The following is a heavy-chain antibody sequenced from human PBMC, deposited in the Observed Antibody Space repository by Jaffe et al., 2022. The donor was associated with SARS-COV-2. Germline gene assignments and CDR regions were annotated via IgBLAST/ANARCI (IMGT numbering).Heavy chain of an antibody. J-gene: IGHJ6*03. V-gene: IGHV4-59*01. D-gene: IGHD2-2*01. CDR1: GDSIKSYF. Sequence: QVQLQESGPGLVKPSETLSLTCTVSGDSIKSYFWSWIRQPPGKGLEWIGYIYHTGSTNYNPSLKSRVTISVDTSKNQFSLKLSSVTAADTAVYYCARDRYDIVVDADYYYYYMDVWGKGTTVTVSS. CDR2: IYHTGST. CDR3: ARDRYDIVVDADYYYYYMDV.